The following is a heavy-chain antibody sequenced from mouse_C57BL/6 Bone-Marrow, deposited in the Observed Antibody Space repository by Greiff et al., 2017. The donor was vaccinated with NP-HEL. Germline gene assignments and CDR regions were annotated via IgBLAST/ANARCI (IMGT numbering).Heavy chain of an antibody. CDR3: ARDRGTTVVAPFAY. D-gene: IGHD1-1*01. Sequence: EVMLVESGGGLVKPGGSLKLSCAASGFTFSSYAMSWVRQTPEKRLEWVATISDGGSYTYYPDNVKGRFTISRDNAKNNLYLQMSHLKSEDTAMYYCARDRGTTVVAPFAYWGQGTLVTVSA. V-gene: IGHV5-4*01. CDR1: GFTFSSYA. CDR2: ISDGGSYT. J-gene: IGHJ3*01.